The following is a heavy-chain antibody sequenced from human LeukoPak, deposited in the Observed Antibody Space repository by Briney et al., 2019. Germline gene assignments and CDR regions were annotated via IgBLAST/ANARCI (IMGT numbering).Heavy chain of an antibody. D-gene: IGHD3-22*01. V-gene: IGHV3-53*01. CDR2: IYSGGST. CDR3: VSLGDYYDSSGYYY. Sequence: PGGSLRLSCAASGFTVSSNYMSWVRQAPGKGLEWVSVIYSGGSTYYADSVKGRFTISRDNSKNTLYLQMNSLRAEDTAVYYCVSLGDYYDSSGYYYWGRGTLVTVSS. J-gene: IGHJ4*02. CDR1: GFTVSSNY.